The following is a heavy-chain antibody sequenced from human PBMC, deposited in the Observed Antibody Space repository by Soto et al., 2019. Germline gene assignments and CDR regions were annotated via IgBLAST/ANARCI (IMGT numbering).Heavy chain of an antibody. CDR2: IYSGGST. V-gene: IGHV3-66*01. CDR1: GFTVSSNY. D-gene: IGHD3-10*01. Sequence: EVQLVESGGGLVQPGGSLRLSCAASGFTVSSNYMSWVRQAPGKGLEWVSVIYSGGSTYYADSVKGRFTISRDNSKNTLYLQMNSLRAEDTAVYYCARDRESLWFGGEYMDVWGKGTTVTVSS. J-gene: IGHJ6*03. CDR3: ARDRESLWFGGEYMDV.